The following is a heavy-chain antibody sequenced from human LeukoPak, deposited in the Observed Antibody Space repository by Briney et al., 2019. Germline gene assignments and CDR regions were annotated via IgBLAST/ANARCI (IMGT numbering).Heavy chain of an antibody. CDR1: GFTFSTSA. CDR2: IDGSGGST. J-gene: IGHJ4*02. CDR3: AKRTGGGDFDY. V-gene: IGHV3-23*01. Sequence: PGRSLRLSCVVSGFTFSTSAMNWVRQAPRKGLEWVSFIDGSGGSTYYAESVKGRFTISRDNSKNTLFLQMNSLRADDTAVYYCAKRTGGGDFDYWGQGTLVTVSS. D-gene: IGHD3-16*01.